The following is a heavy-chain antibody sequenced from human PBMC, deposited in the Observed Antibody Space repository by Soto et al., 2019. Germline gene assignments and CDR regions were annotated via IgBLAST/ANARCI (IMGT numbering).Heavy chain of an antibody. J-gene: IGHJ4*02. CDR1: GFTFSSYA. CDR2: SSGSGGST. V-gene: IGHV3-23*01. CDR3: AKYAMDIVATDY. Sequence: EVQLLESGGGLVQPGGSLRLSCAASGFTFSSYAMSWVRQAPGKGLEWVSASSGSGGSTYYADSVKGRFTISRDDSKNTLYLQLNSLRAEDTAVYYCAKYAMDIVATDYWGQGTLVTVSS. D-gene: IGHD5-12*01.